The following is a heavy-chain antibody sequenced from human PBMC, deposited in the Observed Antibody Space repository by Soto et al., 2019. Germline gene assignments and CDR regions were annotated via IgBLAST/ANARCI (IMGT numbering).Heavy chain of an antibody. V-gene: IGHV1-18*01. CDR1: GYTFTTYG. J-gene: IGHJ4*02. CDR3: ARDRGWEDW. CDR2: ISTDNGGT. Sequence: QVQLVQSGAEVKKPGASVKVSCKASGYTFTTYGISWVRQAPGQGLEWMGWISTDNGGTNYAQKFQGRVTMSKDTSTSTAYMELRSLRSDDTAIYFCARDRGWEDWWGQGTLVTVSS. D-gene: IGHD1-26*01.